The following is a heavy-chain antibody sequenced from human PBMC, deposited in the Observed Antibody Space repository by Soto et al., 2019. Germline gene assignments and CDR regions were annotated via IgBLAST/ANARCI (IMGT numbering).Heavy chain of an antibody. V-gene: IGHV3-23*01. Sequence: EVQLLESGGGLVQPGGSLRLSCAASGFTFSSYAMSWVRQAPGKGLEWVSAISDSGGSTYYADSVKGRFAISRDNSKNTLYLQMNSLRAEDTAVYYCAKVGGSGYNWFDPWGQGTLVTVSS. CDR2: ISDSGGST. CDR1: GFTFSSYA. D-gene: IGHD5-12*01. CDR3: AKVGGSGYNWFDP. J-gene: IGHJ5*02.